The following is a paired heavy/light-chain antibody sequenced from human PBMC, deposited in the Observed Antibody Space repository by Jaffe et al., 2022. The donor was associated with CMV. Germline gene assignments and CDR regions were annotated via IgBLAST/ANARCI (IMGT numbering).Light chain of an antibody. CDR2: DAS. CDR3: QQRSNWPQIT. V-gene: IGKV3-11*01. Sequence: EIVLTQSPATLSLSPGERATLSCRASQSVSSYLAWYQQKPGQAPRLLIYDASNRATGIPARFSGSGSGTDFTLTISSLEPEDFAVYYCQQRSNWPQITFGQGTRLEIK. J-gene: IGKJ5*01. CDR1: QSVSSY.
Heavy chain of an antibody. CDR1: GYTFTSYY. CDR3: ARDHIPYSSSLADGMDV. D-gene: IGHD6-13*01. V-gene: IGHV1-46*01. CDR2: INPSGGST. Sequence: QVQLVQSGAEVKKPGASVKVSCKASGYTFTSYYMHWVRQAPGQGLEWMGIINPSGGSTSYAQKFQGRVTMTRDTSTSTVYMELSSLRSEDTAVYYCARDHIPYSSSLADGMDVWGQGTTVTVSS. J-gene: IGHJ6*02.